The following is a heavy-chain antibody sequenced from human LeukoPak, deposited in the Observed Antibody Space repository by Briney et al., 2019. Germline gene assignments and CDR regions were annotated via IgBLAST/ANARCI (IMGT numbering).Heavy chain of an antibody. CDR2: IIPILGIA. J-gene: IGHJ4*02. V-gene: IGHV1-69*04. CDR1: GGTFSSYA. Sequence: SVKVSCKASGGTFSSYAISWVRQAPGQGLEWMGRIIPILGIANYAQKFQGRVTITAGKSTSTAYMELSSLRSEDTAVYYCARSYYDSSGYYFGYWGQGTLVTVSS. CDR3: ARSYYDSSGYYFGY. D-gene: IGHD3-22*01.